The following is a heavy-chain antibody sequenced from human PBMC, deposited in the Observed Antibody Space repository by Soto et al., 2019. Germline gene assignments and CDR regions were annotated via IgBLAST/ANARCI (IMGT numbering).Heavy chain of an antibody. CDR3: ARLPNKSTQN. Sequence: EVQLVESGGGLVQPGGSLRLSCAASGFTFSSYWMHWVRQAPGKGLVWVSSISTDASSTSYADPVKGRFTISRDNAKNTLYLQMNSVRAEDTAVYYCARLPNKSTQNRGQGTLVIVSP. CDR1: GFTFSSYW. J-gene: IGHJ1*01. CDR2: ISTDASST. V-gene: IGHV3-74*01.